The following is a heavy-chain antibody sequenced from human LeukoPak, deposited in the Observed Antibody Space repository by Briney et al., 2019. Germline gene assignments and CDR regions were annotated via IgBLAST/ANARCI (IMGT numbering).Heavy chain of an antibody. CDR1: GFPFSSYW. CDR3: ASDSPYYGMDV. J-gene: IGHJ6*02. CDR2: INSDGSAT. Sequence: GGSLRLSCAAPGFPFSSYWMHWVRQVPGKGLLWVSRINSDGSATIYADSVRGRFTISRDNAKNTLYLQMSGLRVEDTAVYHCASDSPYYGMDVWGQGTTVTVSS. V-gene: IGHV3-74*01.